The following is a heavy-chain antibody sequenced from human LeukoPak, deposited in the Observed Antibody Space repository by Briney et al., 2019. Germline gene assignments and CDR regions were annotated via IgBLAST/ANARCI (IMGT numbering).Heavy chain of an antibody. CDR3: AKDADTATIIYWYFDL. D-gene: IGHD5-18*01. V-gene: IGHV3-30*18. CDR2: ISDDGSNT. J-gene: IGHJ2*01. CDR1: GFPLSNLG. Sequence: GGPLRLPCTASGFPLSNLGWHGVRQAQGKGLEWGAVISDDGSNTYYADSVKGRFTISRDNSKNTLYLQLNSLRAEDTAVYYCAKDADTATIIYWYFDLWGRGTLVTVSS.